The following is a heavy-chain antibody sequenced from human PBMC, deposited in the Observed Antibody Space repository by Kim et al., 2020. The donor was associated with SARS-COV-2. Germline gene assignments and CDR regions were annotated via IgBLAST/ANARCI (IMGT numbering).Heavy chain of an antibody. D-gene: IGHD2-21*01. Sequence: GGSLRLSCVASGFTFSDHTMGWVRQAPGKGLEWVSSISGGSTNVLYASSRFVTSRDNAKNSLYLQMNGLRAEDTAVYYCARPGRGDYHYDAFDVWGQGTMVTVS. CDR1: GFTFSDHT. V-gene: IGHV3-21*06. CDR2: ISGGST. CDR3: ARPGRGDYHYDAFDV. J-gene: IGHJ3*01.